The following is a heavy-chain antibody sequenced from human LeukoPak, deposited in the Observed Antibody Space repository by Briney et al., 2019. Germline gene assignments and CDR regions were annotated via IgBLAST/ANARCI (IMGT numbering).Heavy chain of an antibody. V-gene: IGHV4-34*01. CDR3: ARHRAHGSGSYFDY. D-gene: IGHD3-10*01. Sequence: PSETLSLTCAVYGGSFSGYYWSWIRQPPGKGLEWIGEINHSGSTNYNPSLKSRVTISVDTSKNQFSLKLSSVTAADTAVYYCARHRAHGSGSYFDYWGQGTLVTVSS. CDR2: INHSGST. J-gene: IGHJ4*02. CDR1: GGSFSGYY.